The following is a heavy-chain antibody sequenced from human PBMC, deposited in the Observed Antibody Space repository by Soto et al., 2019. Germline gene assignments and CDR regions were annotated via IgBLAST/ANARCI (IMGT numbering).Heavy chain of an antibody. CDR2: ISAYNGDT. CDR3: ARGPAGGLRGGVSY. J-gene: IGHJ4*02. D-gene: IGHD2-15*01. CDR1: GYTFTNYG. V-gene: IGHV1-18*04. Sequence: RAAVKVSCKTSGYTFTNYGITWVRQAPGQGLKWMGWISAYNGDTNYAQKFQGRVIMTTDTSTTTAYMELRSLRSDDTAVYYCARGPAGGLRGGVSYWGQGTLVTVSS.